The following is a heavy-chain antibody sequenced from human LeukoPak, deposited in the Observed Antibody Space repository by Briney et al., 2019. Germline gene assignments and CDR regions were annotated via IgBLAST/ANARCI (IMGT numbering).Heavy chain of an antibody. J-gene: IGHJ4*02. V-gene: IGHV3-30-3*01. CDR3: ARDRFWSPDY. D-gene: IGHD2-8*02. Sequence: GRSLRLSCAASGFTFSIYAIHWVRQAPGKGLEWVAVISYDGSNEYYADSVKGRFTISRDNSKNTLYLQMNSLTAEDTAVYYCARDRFWSPDYWGQGTLLTVSS. CDR2: ISYDGSNE. CDR1: GFTFSIYA.